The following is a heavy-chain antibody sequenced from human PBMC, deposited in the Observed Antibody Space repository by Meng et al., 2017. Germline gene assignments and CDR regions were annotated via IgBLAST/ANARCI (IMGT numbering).Heavy chain of an antibody. V-gene: IGHV4-59*01. CDR1: GGSISSYY. J-gene: IGHJ4*02. Sequence: SETLSLTCTVSGGSISSYYWSWIRQPPGKGLEWIGYIYYSGSTNYNPSLKSRVTISVDTSKNQFSLKLSSVTAADTAVYYCARFPLCYDSSGYYSPEGYFDYWGQGTLVTVSS. D-gene: IGHD3-22*01. CDR2: IYYSGST. CDR3: ARFPLCYDSSGYYSPEGYFDY.